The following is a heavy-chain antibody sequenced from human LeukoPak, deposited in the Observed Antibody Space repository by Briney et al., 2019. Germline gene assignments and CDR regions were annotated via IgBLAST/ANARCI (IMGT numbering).Heavy chain of an antibody. CDR1: GYTFTSYG. CDR3: ARVRGTALTAYPGYFDY. V-gene: IGHV1-18*04. D-gene: IGHD2-21*02. CDR2: ISIYTGNT. Sequence: ASVEVSCKASGYTFTSYGISWVRQAPGQGLEWMGWISIYTGNTKYGEKFQGRATMTRDTSTSTAYMEVRSLRSDDTAVYYCARVRGTALTAYPGYFDYWGQGTLVTVSS. J-gene: IGHJ4*02.